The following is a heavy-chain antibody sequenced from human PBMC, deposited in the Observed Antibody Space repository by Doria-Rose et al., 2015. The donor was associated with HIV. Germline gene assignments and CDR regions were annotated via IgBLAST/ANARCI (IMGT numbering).Heavy chain of an antibody. J-gene: IGHJ6*02. CDR2: INHSGST. Sequence: QVQLQQWDAGLVKPSETLSLTCAVFGGSFSGYYWSWIRQHPGKGLEWIGEINHSGSTNYKTSLKSRVTIYLDTSKDLFSLKLSSVTAADTAVYYCARGLLRGGWNDVDYYYGMDVWGQGTTVTVSS. CDR1: GGSFSGYY. CDR3: ARGLLRGGWNDVDYYYGMDV. D-gene: IGHD1-1*01. V-gene: IGHV4-34*01.